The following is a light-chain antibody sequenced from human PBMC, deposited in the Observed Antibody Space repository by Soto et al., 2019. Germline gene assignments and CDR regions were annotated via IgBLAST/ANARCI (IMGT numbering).Light chain of an antibody. CDR3: QQYYTNSWS. CDR1: QSVLYSPNNKNY. J-gene: IGKJ1*01. V-gene: IGKV4-1*01. Sequence: DIVMTQSPDSLAVSLGERATINCKSSQSVLYSPNNKNYLAWYQHKPGQPPKMLTYWASIRESGVPDRFSGSGSGTDFTLTISSLQSEDVAVYYCQQYYTNSWSFGQGTKVDIK. CDR2: WAS.